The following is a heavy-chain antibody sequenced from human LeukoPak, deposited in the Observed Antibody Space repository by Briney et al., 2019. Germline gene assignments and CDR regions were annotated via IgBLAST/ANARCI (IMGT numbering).Heavy chain of an antibody. CDR1: GGTFSSYA. V-gene: IGHV1-69*13. CDR3: ARGGDGYSSSCCWFDP. D-gene: IGHD6-13*01. CDR2: IIPIFGTA. Sequence: SVTVSCTASGGTFSSYAISWVRQAPGQGLEWMGGIIPIFGTANYAQKFQGRVTITADESTSTAYMELSSLRSEDTAVYYCARGGDGYSSSCCWFDPWGQGTLVTVSS. J-gene: IGHJ5*02.